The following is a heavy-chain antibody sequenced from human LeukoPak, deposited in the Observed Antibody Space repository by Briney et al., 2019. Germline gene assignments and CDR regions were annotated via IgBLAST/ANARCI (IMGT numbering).Heavy chain of an antibody. CDR2: ISGSGGST. D-gene: IGHD2-15*01. J-gene: IGHJ4*02. V-gene: IGHV3-23*01. CDR3: AKEEDIVVVVAATYFDY. CDR1: GFTFSSYG. Sequence: GGSLRLSCAASGFTFSSYGMSWVRQAPGKGLEWVSAISGSGGSTYYADSVKGRFTISRDNSKNTLYLQMNSLRAEDTAVYYCAKEEDIVVVVAATYFDYWGQGTLVTVSS.